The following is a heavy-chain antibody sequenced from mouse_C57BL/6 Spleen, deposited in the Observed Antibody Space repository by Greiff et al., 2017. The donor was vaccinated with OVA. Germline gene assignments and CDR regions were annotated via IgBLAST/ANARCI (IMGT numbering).Heavy chain of an antibody. D-gene: IGHD1-1*01. V-gene: IGHV2-2*01. CDR3: ARDYDYGSYWYFDV. CDR1: GFSLTSYG. Sequence: QVKLVQSGPGLVQPSQSLSITCTVSGFSLTSYGVHWVRQSPGKGLEWLGVIWGGGSTDYNAAFISRLSLSKDNSKSQVFVKMNRQLADDTTIDYCARDYDYGSYWYFDVWGTGTTVTVSS. CDR2: IWGGGST. J-gene: IGHJ1*03.